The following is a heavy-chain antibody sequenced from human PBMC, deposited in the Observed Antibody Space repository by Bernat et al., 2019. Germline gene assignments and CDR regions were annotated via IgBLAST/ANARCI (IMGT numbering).Heavy chain of an antibody. CDR2: INAGNGNT. V-gene: IGHV1-3*01. D-gene: IGHD6-6*01. J-gene: IGHJ4*02. Sequence: QVQLVQSGAEVKKPGASVKVSCKASGYTFTSYAMHWVRQAPGQGLEWMGWINAGNGNTKYSQKFQGRVTITRDTSASTAYMELSSLRSEDTAVYYCARAGGIAARGLYYFDYWGQGTLVTVSS. CDR3: ARAGGIAARGLYYFDY. CDR1: GYTFTSYA.